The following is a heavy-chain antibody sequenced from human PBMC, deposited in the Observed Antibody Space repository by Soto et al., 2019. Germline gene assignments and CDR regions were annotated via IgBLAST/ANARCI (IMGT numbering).Heavy chain of an antibody. J-gene: IGHJ6*02. CDR1: GFTFSSYS. V-gene: IGHV3-21*01. CDR2: ISSSSSYI. CDR3: ARDLRRYYYDSSSSWDYYGMDV. Sequence: GGSLRLSCAASGFTFSSYSMNWVRQAPGKGLEWVSSISSSSSYIYYADSVKGRFTISRDNAKNSLYLQMNSLRAEDTAVYYCARDLRRYYYDSSSSWDYYGMDVWGQGTTVTVSS. D-gene: IGHD3-22*01.